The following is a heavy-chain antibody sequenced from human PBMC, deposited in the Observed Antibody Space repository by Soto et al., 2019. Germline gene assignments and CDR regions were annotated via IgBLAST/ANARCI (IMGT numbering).Heavy chain of an antibody. CDR3: TTTRRLLWFGELSCGMDV. V-gene: IGHV3-15*07. Sequence: GSLRLSCAASGFTFSNAWMNWVRQAPGKGLEWVGRIKSKTDGGTTDYAAPVKGRFTISRDDSKNTLYLQMNSLKTEDTAVYYCTTTRRLLWFGELSCGMDVWGQGTTVTVSS. J-gene: IGHJ6*02. D-gene: IGHD3-10*01. CDR2: IKSKTDGGTT. CDR1: GFTFSNAW.